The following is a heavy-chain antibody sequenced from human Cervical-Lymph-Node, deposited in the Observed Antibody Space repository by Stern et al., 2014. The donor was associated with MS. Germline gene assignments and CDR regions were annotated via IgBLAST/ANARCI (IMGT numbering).Heavy chain of an antibody. CDR1: GYTFTSNW. CDR2: IYPYDSDT. V-gene: IGHV5-51*01. J-gene: IGHJ3*02. CDR3: ARAWGDAIDI. Sequence: EVQLVESGAEVKKPGESLKISCKGSGYTFTSNWIAWVRQMPGKVLEWMGIIYPYDSDTRYSPSFQGQVTISADKSISTAYLQWSRLKASDTAMYYCARAWGDAIDIWGHGTMVTVSS. D-gene: IGHD7-27*01.